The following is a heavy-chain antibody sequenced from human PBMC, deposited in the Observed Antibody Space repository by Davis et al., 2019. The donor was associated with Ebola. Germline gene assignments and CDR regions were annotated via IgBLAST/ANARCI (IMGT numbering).Heavy chain of an antibody. V-gene: IGHV3-73*01. CDR3: TGSGEVDY. CDR1: GFTFSGSA. D-gene: IGHD3-10*01. J-gene: IGHJ4*02. Sequence: GGSLRLSCAASGFTFSGSAMHWVRQASGKGLEWVGRIRSKSNSYATAYAASVKGRFTISRDDSKNTAYLQMNSLKTEDTAVYYCTGSGEVDYWGQGTLVTVSS. CDR2: IRSKSNSYAT.